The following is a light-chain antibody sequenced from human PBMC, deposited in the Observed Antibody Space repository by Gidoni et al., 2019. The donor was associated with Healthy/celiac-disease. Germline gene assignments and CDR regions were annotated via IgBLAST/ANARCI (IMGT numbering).Light chain of an antibody. CDR3: QQRSNWPIT. Sequence: PASLSLSPGERATLSCRASQSVSSYLAWYQQKPGQAPRLLIYDASNRATGIPARFSGSGSGTDFTLTISSLEPEDFAVYYCQQRSNWPITFGQGTRLEIK. J-gene: IGKJ5*01. V-gene: IGKV3-11*01. CDR2: DAS. CDR1: QSVSSY.